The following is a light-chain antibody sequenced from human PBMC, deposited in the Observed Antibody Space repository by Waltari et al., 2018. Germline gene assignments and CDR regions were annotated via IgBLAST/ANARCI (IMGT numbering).Light chain of an antibody. CDR2: GKN. V-gene: IGLV3-19*01. Sequence: SSELTQDPAVSVALGQTVRITCQGDSLRSCFASWYQLKPGQAPVLVIYGKNNRPSGIPHRCSGANSTNTASLIITGAQAEDEADYYCGSRDSSGLRVFGGGTTLTVL. CDR1: SLRSCF. J-gene: IGLJ3*02. CDR3: GSRDSSGLRV.